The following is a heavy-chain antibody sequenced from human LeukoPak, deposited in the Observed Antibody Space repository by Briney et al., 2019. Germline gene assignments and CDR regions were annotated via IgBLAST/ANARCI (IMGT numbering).Heavy chain of an antibody. CDR1: GFTFSSYA. J-gene: IGHJ4*02. D-gene: IGHD2-2*01. Sequence: PGGSLRLSCAASGFTFSSYAMSWVRQAPGKGLEWVSAISGSGGSTYYADSVKGRFTISRDNSKNTLYLQMNSLRAEDTAVYYCAKSQDEYCSGTSCYAGNFDYWGQGALVTVSS. V-gene: IGHV3-23*01. CDR3: AKSQDEYCSGTSCYAGNFDY. CDR2: ISGSGGST.